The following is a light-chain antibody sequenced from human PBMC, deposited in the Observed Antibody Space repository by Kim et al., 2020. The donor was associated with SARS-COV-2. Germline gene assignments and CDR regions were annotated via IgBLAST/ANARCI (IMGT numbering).Light chain of an antibody. CDR3: QQSYSTPYS. Sequence: SATVGGRVTITCRASQSISSSLNWYQQKPGKAPKFLIYVASSLQSGVPSRFSGSGSGTDYTLTISSLQPEDFATYYCQQSYSTPYSFGQGTKLEI. CDR2: VAS. J-gene: IGKJ2*03. V-gene: IGKV1-39*01. CDR1: QSISSS.